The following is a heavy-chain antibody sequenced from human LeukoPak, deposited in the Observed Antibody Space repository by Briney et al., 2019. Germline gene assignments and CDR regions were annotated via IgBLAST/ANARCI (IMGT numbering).Heavy chain of an antibody. V-gene: IGHV3-23*01. CDR2: ISGSGGST. J-gene: IGHJ5*02. CDR1: GFTFSGYA. Sequence: GGSLRLSCAASGFTFSGYAMSWVRQAPGKGPEWVSAISGSGGSTYYTDSVKGRFTISRDNSKNTLYLQMNSLRAEDTAVYYCAKGSRNNWFDPWGQGTLVTVSS. CDR3: AKGSRNNWFDP.